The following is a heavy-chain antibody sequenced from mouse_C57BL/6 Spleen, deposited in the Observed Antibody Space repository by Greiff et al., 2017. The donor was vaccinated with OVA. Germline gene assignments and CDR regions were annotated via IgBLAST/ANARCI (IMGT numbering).Heavy chain of an antibody. D-gene: IGHD3-2*02. CDR1: GFNIKDYY. Sequence: EVKLVESGAELVKPGASDKLSCTASGFNIKDYYMHWVKQRTEQGLEWIGRIDPEDGETKYAPKFQGKATITADTSSNTAYLQLSSLTSEDTAVYYCARGSSGYLDYRGQGTTLTVSS. J-gene: IGHJ2*01. V-gene: IGHV14-2*01. CDR2: IDPEDGET. CDR3: ARGSSGYLDY.